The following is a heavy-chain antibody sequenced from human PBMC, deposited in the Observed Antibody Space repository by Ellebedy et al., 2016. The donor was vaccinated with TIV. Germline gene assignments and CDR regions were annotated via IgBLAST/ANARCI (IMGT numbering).Heavy chain of an antibody. CDR2: INSDGSST. CDR3: ARDRGYDTFDY. D-gene: IGHD5-12*01. J-gene: IGHJ4*02. V-gene: IGHV3-74*01. Sequence: GESLKISCAASGFTFSSYWMHWVRQAPGKGLVWVSRINSDGSSTSYADSVKGRFTISRDNAKNTLYLQMNSLRAEDTAVYYCARDRGYDTFDYWGQGILVTVSS. CDR1: GFTFSSYW.